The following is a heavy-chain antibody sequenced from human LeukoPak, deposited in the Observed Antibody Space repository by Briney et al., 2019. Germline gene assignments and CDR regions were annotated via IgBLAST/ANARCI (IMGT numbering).Heavy chain of an antibody. D-gene: IGHD1-26*01. CDR3: ARELWDHRGGFDV. J-gene: IGHJ3*01. Sequence: SETLSLTCDVYGGSFSGYYWSWIRQSPGKGLEWIGEINHSGGTNYNPSLESRVAISVDTSKDQFSLKLSSVTAADTAVYYCARELWDHRGGFDVWGQGTTVAVSS. CDR1: GGSFSGYY. V-gene: IGHV4-34*01. CDR2: INHSGGT.